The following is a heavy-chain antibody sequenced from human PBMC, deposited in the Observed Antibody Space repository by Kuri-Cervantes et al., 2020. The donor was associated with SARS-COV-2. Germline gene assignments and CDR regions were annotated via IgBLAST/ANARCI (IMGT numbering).Heavy chain of an antibody. Sequence: GSLRLSCAVSGASISSYYWNWIRQPAGKGLEWIGRVYTSGITNYNPSLKSRVTISVDTSKNQFSLKLTSVTAADTAVYFCVGIWSNYRFDYWGQGTLVTVSS. CDR3: VGIWSNYRFDY. J-gene: IGHJ4*02. CDR1: GASISSYY. CDR2: VYTSGIT. V-gene: IGHV4-4*07. D-gene: IGHD3-3*01.